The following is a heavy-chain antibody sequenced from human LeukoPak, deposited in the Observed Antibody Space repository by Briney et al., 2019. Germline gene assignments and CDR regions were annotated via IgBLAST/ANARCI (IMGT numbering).Heavy chain of an antibody. CDR2: ISGDGSIT. CDR3: GRLVEAGPAH. V-gene: IGHV3-74*01. CDR1: GFTFSYYW. Sequence: GVSLRLSCAASGFTFSYYWMHWVRQAPGKGLVWVSRISGDGSITDYADSVKGRFTISRDNAKNTLYLQMNSLRAEDSAMYYCGRLVEAGPAHWGQGTLVTVSS. D-gene: IGHD6-13*01. J-gene: IGHJ4*02.